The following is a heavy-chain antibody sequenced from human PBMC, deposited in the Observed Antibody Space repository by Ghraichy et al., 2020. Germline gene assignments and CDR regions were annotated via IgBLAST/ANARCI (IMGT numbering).Heavy chain of an antibody. CDR2: ISYDGSNK. D-gene: IGHD4-23*01. CDR3: ARESSNGGNGLDY. J-gene: IGHJ4*02. CDR1: GFTFSSYA. Sequence: GGSLRLSCAASGFTFSSYAMHWVRQAPGKGLEWVAVISYDGSNKYYADSVKGRFTISRDNSKNTLYLQMNSLRAEDTAVYYCARESSNGGNGLDYWGQGTLVTVSS. V-gene: IGHV3-30-3*01.